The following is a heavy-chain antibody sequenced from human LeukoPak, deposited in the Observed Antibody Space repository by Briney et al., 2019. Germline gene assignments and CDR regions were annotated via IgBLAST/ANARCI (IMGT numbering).Heavy chain of an antibody. CDR1: GFTFSSYA. CDR3: GRIIAAGNGDLEH. J-gene: IGHJ4*02. Sequence: PGGSLRLSCAASGFTFSSYAMHWVRQAPGKGLEWVAVISYDGSNKYYADSVKGRFTISRDNSKNTLYLQMNSLRAEDTAVYYCGRIIAAGNGDLEHWGPGTLVTVSS. V-gene: IGHV3-30*04. D-gene: IGHD6-13*01. CDR2: ISYDGSNK.